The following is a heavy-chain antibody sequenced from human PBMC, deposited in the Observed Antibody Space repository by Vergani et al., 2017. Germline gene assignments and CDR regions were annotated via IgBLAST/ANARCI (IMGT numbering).Heavy chain of an antibody. CDR1: GGSISSGDYY. D-gene: IGHD4-23*01. Sequence: QVQLQESGPGLVKPSQTLSLTCTVSGGSISSGDYYWSWIRQPPGKGLEWIGYTYYSGSTYYKPSLKSRVTISVDTSKNKFYLKLSSVTAADTAVYYCARDDFSDGGNSGWFDPSGQGTLVTVSS. CDR2: TYYSGST. V-gene: IGHV4-30-4*01. CDR3: ARDDFSDGGNSGWFDP. J-gene: IGHJ5*02.